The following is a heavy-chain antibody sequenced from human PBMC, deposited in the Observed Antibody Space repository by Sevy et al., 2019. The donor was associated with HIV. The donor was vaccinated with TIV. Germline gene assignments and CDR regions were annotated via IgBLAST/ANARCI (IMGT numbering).Heavy chain of an antibody. CDR1: GASISNYY. CDR3: ARANFCSSTSCYDY. D-gene: IGHD2-2*01. V-gene: IGHV4-4*07. Sequence: SETLSLTCTVSGASISNYYWSWFRQPTGKGLEWIGRIYSGGNTNYNPSLKSRVTMSVDASKNQFFLNLSSVTAADTAVYYCARANFCSSTSCYDYWGQGSLVTVSS. J-gene: IGHJ4*02. CDR2: IYSGGNT.